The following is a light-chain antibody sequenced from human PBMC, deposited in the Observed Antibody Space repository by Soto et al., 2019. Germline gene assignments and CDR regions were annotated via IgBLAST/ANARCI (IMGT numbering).Light chain of an antibody. J-gene: IGKJ3*01. CDR3: QQYNNWPGT. V-gene: IGKV3-15*01. CDR2: AAS. CDR1: QSVGSN. Sequence: EIVMTQSPATLSVSPGERATLSCRASQSVGSNLAWYQQKPGQAPRLLIYAASTRATGIPARFSGSGSGTEFTLTISSLQSEDFAVYYCQQYNNWPGTFGPGTKVDIK.